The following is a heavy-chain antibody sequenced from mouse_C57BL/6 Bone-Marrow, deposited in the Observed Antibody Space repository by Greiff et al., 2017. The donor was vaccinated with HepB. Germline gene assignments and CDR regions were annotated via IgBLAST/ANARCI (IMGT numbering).Heavy chain of an antibody. V-gene: IGHV5-17*01. CDR3: ARDGSSFPFAY. J-gene: IGHJ3*01. Sequence: EVQVVESGGGLVKPGGSLKLSCAASGFTFSDYGMHWVRQAPEKGLEWVAYISSGSSTIYYADTVKGRFTISRDNAKNTLFLQMTSLRSEDTAMYYCARDGSSFPFAYWGQGTLVTVSA. D-gene: IGHD1-1*01. CDR2: ISSGSSTI. CDR1: GFTFSDYG.